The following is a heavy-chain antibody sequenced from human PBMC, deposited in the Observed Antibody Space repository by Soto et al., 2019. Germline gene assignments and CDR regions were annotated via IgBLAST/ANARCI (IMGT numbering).Heavy chain of an antibody. CDR3: ARAPLVLSRSYCDS. Sequence: QVHLRESGPGLVKPSETLSLSCTVSGGSISNFYWSWIRQPPGKGLEWIGYISYSWNTNYNPSLKSRVAISVDTSKNQLSLNLTSVTAADTAVYYCARAPLVLSRSYCDSWGQGTPVTVSS. CDR2: ISYSWNT. D-gene: IGHD2-8*02. V-gene: IGHV4-59*01. J-gene: IGHJ4*02. CDR1: GGSISNFY.